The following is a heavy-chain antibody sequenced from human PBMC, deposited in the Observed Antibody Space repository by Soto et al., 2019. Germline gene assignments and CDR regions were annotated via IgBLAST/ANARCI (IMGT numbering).Heavy chain of an antibody. D-gene: IGHD3-10*01. J-gene: IGHJ4*02. V-gene: IGHV3-48*03. CDR1: GFTFSRFE. Sequence: GGSLRLSCAASGFTFSRFELYWVRQAPGKGLEWISYISSSGSTAYYASSVEGRFTISRDNANNSVYLQMDSLRAEDTALYYCTRAAWFPYLSFYWGQGALVTVSS. CDR3: TRAAWFPYLSFY. CDR2: ISSSGSTA.